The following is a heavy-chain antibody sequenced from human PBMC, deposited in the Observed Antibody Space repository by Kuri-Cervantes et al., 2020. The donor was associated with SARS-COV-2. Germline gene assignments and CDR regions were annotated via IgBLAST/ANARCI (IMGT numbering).Heavy chain of an antibody. CDR3: AKDPNGIVVVVAAIDS. D-gene: IGHD2-15*01. Sequence: GESLKISCAASGFTFSSYWMSWVRQAPGKGLEWVANIKQDGSEKYYVDSVKGRFTISRDNAKNSLYLQMNSLRADDTAVYYCAKDPNGIVVVVAAIDSWGQGTLVTVSS. CDR1: GFTFSSYW. V-gene: IGHV3-7*01. CDR2: IKQDGSEK. J-gene: IGHJ4*02.